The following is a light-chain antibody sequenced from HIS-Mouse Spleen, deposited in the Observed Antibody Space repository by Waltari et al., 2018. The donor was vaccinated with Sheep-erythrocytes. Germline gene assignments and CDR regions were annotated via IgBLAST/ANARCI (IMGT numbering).Light chain of an antibody. CDR2: DVS. CDR1: SSYVGGYNY. J-gene: IGLJ2*01. V-gene: IGLV2-11*01. Sequence: QSALTQPRSVSGSPGQSVTIPCTGTSSYVGGYNYVSWYQQHPGKAPKLMIYDVSKRPSGVPDRFSGSKSGNTASLTISGLQAEDEADYYCCSYAEVVFGGGTKLTVL. CDR3: CSYAEVV.